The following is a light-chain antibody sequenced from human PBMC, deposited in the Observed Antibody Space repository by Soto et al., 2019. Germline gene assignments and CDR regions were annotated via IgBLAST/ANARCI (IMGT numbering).Light chain of an antibody. CDR1: QSLDSNS. Sequence: EIVLTQSPGTLSLSPGERATLSCRASQSLDSNSLAWYRQKPGQAPRLLIYRASIRATGIPERFSGSVSGTDFTLTISRLEPEDFAVYYCQQYGSSPRTFGQGTKVESK. CDR3: QQYGSSPRT. V-gene: IGKV3-20*01. J-gene: IGKJ1*01. CDR2: RAS.